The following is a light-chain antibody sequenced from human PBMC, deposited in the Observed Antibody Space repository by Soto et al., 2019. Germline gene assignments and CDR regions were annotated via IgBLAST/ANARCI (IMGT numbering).Light chain of an antibody. Sequence: DLQMTQSPYSLSAAVGDRVTIACRASQNINTYLNWYQQKPGKAPKLLMFDAASLQSGVPSRFSGSGSRTDFTLTITSLQPEDFATYYCQQSRNFPRTFGQGTRVEI. CDR3: QQSRNFPRT. J-gene: IGKJ5*01. CDR1: QNINTY. CDR2: DAA. V-gene: IGKV1-39*01.